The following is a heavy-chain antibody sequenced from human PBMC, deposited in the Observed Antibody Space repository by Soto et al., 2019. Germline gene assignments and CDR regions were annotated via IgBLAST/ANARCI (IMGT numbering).Heavy chain of an antibody. J-gene: IGHJ4*02. V-gene: IGHV4-31*03. Sequence: SETLSLTCTVSGGSISSGGYYWSWIRQHPGKGLEWIGYIYCSGSTYYNPSLKSRVTISVDTSKNQFSLKLSSVTAADTAVYYCARAEYYYDSSGYLGRYYFDYWGQGTLVTVSS. CDR1: GGSISSGGYY. CDR3: ARAEYYYDSSGYLGRYYFDY. D-gene: IGHD3-22*01. CDR2: IYCSGST.